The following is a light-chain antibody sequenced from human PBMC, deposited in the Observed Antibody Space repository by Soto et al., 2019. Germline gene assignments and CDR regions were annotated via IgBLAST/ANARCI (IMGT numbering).Light chain of an antibody. CDR3: SSYTSSSTLLYV. Sequence: QSVLTQPASVSGSPGQSITVSCTGTSSDVGGYNSVSWYQQHPGKPPKLMIYEVSNRPSGVSNRFSGSKSGNTASLTISGLQAEDEADYYCSSYTSSSTLLYVFGTGTKVTVL. V-gene: IGLV2-14*01. J-gene: IGLJ1*01. CDR1: SSDVGGYNS. CDR2: EVS.